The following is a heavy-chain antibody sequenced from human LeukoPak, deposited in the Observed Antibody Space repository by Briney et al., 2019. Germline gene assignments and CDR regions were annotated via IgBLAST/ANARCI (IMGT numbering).Heavy chain of an antibody. CDR2: MNPNSGNT. V-gene: IGHV1-8*01. CDR1: GYTFTSSD. Sequence: ASVKVSCKASGYTFTSSDINWVRQATGQGLEWMGWMNPNSGNTGYAQKFQGRVTMTRNTSISTAYMELSSLRSEDTAVYYCARGPYYDILTGYYADYYYYGMDVWGQGTTVTVSS. J-gene: IGHJ6*02. CDR3: ARGPYYDILTGYYADYYYYGMDV. D-gene: IGHD3-9*01.